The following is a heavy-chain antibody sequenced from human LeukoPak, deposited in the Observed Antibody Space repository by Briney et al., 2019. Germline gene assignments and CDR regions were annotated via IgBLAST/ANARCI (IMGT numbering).Heavy chain of an antibody. CDR2: ISYDGNNK. V-gene: IGHV3-30*18. J-gene: IGHJ4*02. CDR3: AKDEGRVGAPKGLDY. Sequence: GGSLRLSCAASGFTFSSYGIHWVRQAPGKGLDWVAVISYDGNNKYYADSVKGRFTISRDKSKNTLDLQMNRLRAEDTAVYYCAKDEGRVGAPKGLDYWLQGTLVTVSS. CDR1: GFTFSSYG. D-gene: IGHD1-26*01.